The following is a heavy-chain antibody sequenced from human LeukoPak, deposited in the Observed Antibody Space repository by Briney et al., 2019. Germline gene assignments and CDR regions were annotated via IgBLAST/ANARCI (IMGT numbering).Heavy chain of an antibody. J-gene: IGHJ4*02. CDR3: ARGFTVTPNLHYFDF. CDR2: VYHSGHT. Sequence: SATLSLTCAVYGGSFDAYSWTWIRQPPGKGLEWIGEVYHSGHTNSNPSLKSRVTISIDKSKNQFSLNLTSVTAADTAIYYCARGFTVTPNLHYFDFWGRGTLVSVSS. CDR1: GGSFDAYS. D-gene: IGHD4-17*01. V-gene: IGHV4-34*01.